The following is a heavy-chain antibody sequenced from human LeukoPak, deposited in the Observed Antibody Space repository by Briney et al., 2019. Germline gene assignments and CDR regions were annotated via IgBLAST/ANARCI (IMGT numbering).Heavy chain of an antibody. Sequence: GGSLRLSRAASGITFTSAWMGWVRQAPGKGLEWVGRIKSKNDGGTTDYAAPVRGRFTISTDDSKITSYLQMNNLKIEDTAVYYCTTDGGITIRPLFDFWGQGTQVTVSS. D-gene: IGHD1-14*01. V-gene: IGHV3-15*01. CDR2: IKSKNDGGTT. CDR1: GITFTSAW. CDR3: TTDGGITIRPLFDF. J-gene: IGHJ4*02.